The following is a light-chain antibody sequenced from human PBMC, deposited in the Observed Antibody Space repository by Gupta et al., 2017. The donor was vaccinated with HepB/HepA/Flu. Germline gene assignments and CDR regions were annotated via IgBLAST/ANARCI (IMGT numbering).Light chain of an antibody. V-gene: IGKV2-28*01. Sequence: DIVMTQSPLSLPVTPGEPASISCRSSQSLLHSNGYNYLDWYLQKPGQSPQLLIYLGSNRSSGVPDRSSGSGSDTDFTRKISRVEAEDVGVYYCMQSLPTPRTFGQGTKVEIK. CDR1: QSLLHSNGYNY. CDR3: MQSLPTPRT. CDR2: LGS. J-gene: IGKJ1*01.